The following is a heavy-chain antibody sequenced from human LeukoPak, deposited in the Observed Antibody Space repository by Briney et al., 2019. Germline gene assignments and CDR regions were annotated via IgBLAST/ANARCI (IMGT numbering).Heavy chain of an antibody. J-gene: IGHJ3*02. Sequence: PGGSLRLSCAASGFTYSSYWMHWVRQVPGKGLVWVSRINSDGSSTTYADSVKGRFTISRDDAKNTLYLQMNSLTADDTAVYYCARDYQTAFDIWGQGTMVTVPS. CDR2: INSDGSST. CDR1: GFTYSSYW. D-gene: IGHD3-16*02. V-gene: IGHV3-74*01. CDR3: ARDYQTAFDI.